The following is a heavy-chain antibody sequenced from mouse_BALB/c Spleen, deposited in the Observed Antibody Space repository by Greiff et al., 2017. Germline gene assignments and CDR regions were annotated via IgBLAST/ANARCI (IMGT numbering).Heavy chain of an antibody. J-gene: IGHJ2*01. D-gene: IGHD2-10*02. Sequence: EVQLVESGPGLVKPSQSLSLTCTVTGYSITSDYAWNWIRQFPGNKLEWMGYISYSGSTSYNPSLRSRISITRDTSKNQFFLQLNSVTTEDTATYYCARRKYGNYFDCWGGGSTLTDCS. CDR2: ISYSGST. CDR3: ARRKYGNYFDC. V-gene: IGHV3-2*02. CDR1: GYSITSDYA.